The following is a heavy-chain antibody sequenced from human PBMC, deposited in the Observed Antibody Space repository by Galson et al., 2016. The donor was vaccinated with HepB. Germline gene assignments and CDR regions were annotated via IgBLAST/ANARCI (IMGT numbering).Heavy chain of an antibody. Sequence: ETLSLTCTVSGGSISSDYWSWVRQPPGKGLEWIGSIYYSGSTKYNPSLKSRVTISADTSKNQFSLKLSSVTAADTALYFCARYISGWYIDAMDVWGQGTTVTVSS. CDR3: ARYISGWYIDAMDV. J-gene: IGHJ6*02. CDR2: IYYSGST. CDR1: GGSISSDY. D-gene: IGHD6-19*01. V-gene: IGHV4-59*01.